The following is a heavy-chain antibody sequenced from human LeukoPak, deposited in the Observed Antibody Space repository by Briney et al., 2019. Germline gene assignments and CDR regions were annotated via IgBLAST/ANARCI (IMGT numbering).Heavy chain of an antibody. CDR2: ISSSSSYI. J-gene: IGHJ3*02. Sequence: GGSLRLSCAASGFTFSSYSMNWVRQAPGKGLEWVSSISSSSSYIYYADSVKGRFTISRDNAKNSLYLQMSSLRAEDTAVYYCASLGATVAFDIWGQGTMVTVSS. CDR3: ASLGATVAFDI. D-gene: IGHD1-26*01. CDR1: GFTFSSYS. V-gene: IGHV3-21*01.